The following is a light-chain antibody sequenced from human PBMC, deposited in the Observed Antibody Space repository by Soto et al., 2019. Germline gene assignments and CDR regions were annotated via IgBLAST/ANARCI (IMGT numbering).Light chain of an antibody. J-gene: IGKJ3*01. Sequence: EIVXTXSPXXXXXXXGEXXTLSCRASQSVSSSYLAWYQQKPGQAPRLLIYGASSRATGIPDRFSGSGSGTDFTLTISRLEPEDFAVYYCQQYGSSPRFTFGPGTKVDIK. CDR1: QSVSSSY. CDR3: QQYGSSPRFT. V-gene: IGKV3-20*01. CDR2: GAS.